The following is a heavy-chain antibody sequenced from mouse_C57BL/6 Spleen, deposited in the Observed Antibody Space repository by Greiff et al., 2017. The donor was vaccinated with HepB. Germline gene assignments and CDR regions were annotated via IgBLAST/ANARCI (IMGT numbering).Heavy chain of an antibody. Sequence: VQLQQPGAELVRPGTSVKLSCKASGYTFTSYWMHWVKQRPGQGLEWIGVIDPSDSYTNYNQKFKGKATLTVDTSSSTAYMQLSSLTSEDSAVYYCARAQANAMDYWGQGTSVTVSS. CDR2: IDPSDSYT. V-gene: IGHV1-59*01. CDR3: ARAQANAMDY. D-gene: IGHD3-2*02. CDR1: GYTFTSYW. J-gene: IGHJ4*01.